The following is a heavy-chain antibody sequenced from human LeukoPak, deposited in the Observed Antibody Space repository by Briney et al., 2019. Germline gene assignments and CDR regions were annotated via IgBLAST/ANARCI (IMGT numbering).Heavy chain of an antibody. V-gene: IGHV4-39*01. CDR2: LSYSGTT. CDR3: ARHPYGSGRNWFDP. D-gene: IGHD6-19*01. CDR1: GGPISNSNYC. Sequence: SETLSLTCTVSGGPISNSNYCWGWIRQPPGKGLECIGSLSYSGTTQYNPSLKSRVTLSVDTSRNQFSLKLRSVTAADTAVYYCARHPYGSGRNWFDPWGQGTLVTVSS. J-gene: IGHJ5*02.